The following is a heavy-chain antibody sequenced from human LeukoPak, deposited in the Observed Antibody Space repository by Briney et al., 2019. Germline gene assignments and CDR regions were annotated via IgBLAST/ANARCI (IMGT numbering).Heavy chain of an antibody. CDR1: GYTFSSYT. J-gene: IGHJ6*03. CDR3: ARESSSGDMDV. CDR2: INTNTGNP. D-gene: IGHD6-6*01. V-gene: IGHV7-4-1*02. Sequence: ASVKVSCEASGYTFSSYTVNWVRQAPGQGLEWMGWINTNTGNPTYAQGFTGRFVFSLDTSVSTAYLQISSLKAEDTAVYYCARESSSGDMDVWGKGTTVTVSS.